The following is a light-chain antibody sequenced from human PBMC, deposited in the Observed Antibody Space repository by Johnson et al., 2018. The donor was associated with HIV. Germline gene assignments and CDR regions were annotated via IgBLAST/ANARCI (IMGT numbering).Light chain of an antibody. Sequence: QSVLTQPPSVSAAPGQKVTISCSGSRSNIGNNYVSWYQQLPGTAPKLLIYDNNKRPSGIPDRFSGSKSGTSATLGITGLQTGDEAEYYCGTWDTSLRNGFFGTGTKVTVL. CDR3: GTWDTSLRNGF. V-gene: IGLV1-51*01. CDR2: DNN. J-gene: IGLJ1*01. CDR1: RSNIGNNY.